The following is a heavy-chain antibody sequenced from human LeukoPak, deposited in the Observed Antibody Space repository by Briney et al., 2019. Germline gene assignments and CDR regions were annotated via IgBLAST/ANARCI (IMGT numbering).Heavy chain of an antibody. D-gene: IGHD5-18*01. CDR2: ISSSGSTI. CDR1: GFTFSSYE. Sequence: GGSLRLSCGASGFTFSSYEMNWVRQAPGKGLEWVSYISSSGSTIYYSDSVKGRVTISRDNAKNSLYLQMNSLRAEDTAVYYCARVGYSYGLDYFDYWGQGNLVTVSS. CDR3: ARVGYSYGLDYFDY. J-gene: IGHJ4*02. V-gene: IGHV3-48*03.